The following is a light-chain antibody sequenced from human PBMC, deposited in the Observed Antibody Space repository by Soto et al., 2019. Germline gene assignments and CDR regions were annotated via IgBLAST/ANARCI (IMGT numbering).Light chain of an antibody. CDR2: DAS. CDR1: QSVSSY. V-gene: IGKV3-11*01. Sequence: EIVLTQSPVTLSLSPGERATLSCRASQSVSSYLAWYQQKPGQAPRLLIYDASNRANGIPARFSGSGSGTDLTLTISSLEPEDFAVYDCQQRSNWPPITFGQGTRLEIK. CDR3: QQRSNWPPIT. J-gene: IGKJ5*01.